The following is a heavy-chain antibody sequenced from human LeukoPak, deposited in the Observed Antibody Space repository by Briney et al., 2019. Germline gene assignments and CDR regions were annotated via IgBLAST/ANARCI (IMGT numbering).Heavy chain of an antibody. J-gene: IGHJ4*02. CDR2: ISSSSSTI. CDR3: AKAGIAESCDY. D-gene: IGHD6-13*01. Sequence: GGSLRLSCAASGFTFSSYSMNWVRQAPGKGLEWASYISSSSSTIYYADSVKGRFTISRDNAKNSLYLQMNSLRAEDTAVYYCAKAGIAESCDYWGQGTLVTVSS. V-gene: IGHV3-48*04. CDR1: GFTFSSYS.